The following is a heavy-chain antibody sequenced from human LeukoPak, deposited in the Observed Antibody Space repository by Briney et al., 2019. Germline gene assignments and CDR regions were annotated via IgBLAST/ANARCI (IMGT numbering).Heavy chain of an antibody. D-gene: IGHD3-22*01. CDR3: ARSPPITMIVVVKIDY. J-gene: IGHJ4*02. CDR1: GYTFTSYY. V-gene: IGHV1-46*01. Sequence: ASVKVSCKASGYTFTSYYMHWVRQAPGQGLEWMGIINPSGGSIGYAQKFQGRVTMTRDTSTSTVYMELSSLRSEDTAVYYCARSPPITMIVVVKIDYWGQGTLVTVSS. CDR2: INPSGGSI.